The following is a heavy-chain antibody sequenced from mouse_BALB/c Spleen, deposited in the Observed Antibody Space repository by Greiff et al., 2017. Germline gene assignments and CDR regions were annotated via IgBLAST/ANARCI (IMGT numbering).Heavy chain of an antibody. V-gene: IGHV1-7*01. CDR1: GYTFTSYW. CDR2: INPSTGYT. J-gene: IGHJ3*01. D-gene: IGHD1-2*01. CDR3: ARPATTAWFAY. Sequence: VQLHQSGAELAKPGASVKMSCKASGYTFTSYWMHWVKQRPGQGLEWIGYINPSTGYTEYNQKFKDKATLTADKSSSTAYMQLSSLTSEDSAVYYCARPATTAWFAYWGQGTLVTVSA.